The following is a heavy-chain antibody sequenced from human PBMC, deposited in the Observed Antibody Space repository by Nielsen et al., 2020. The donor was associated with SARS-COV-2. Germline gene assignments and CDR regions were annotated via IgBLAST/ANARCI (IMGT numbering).Heavy chain of an antibody. CDR1: GYTFTGYY. J-gene: IGHJ6*02. CDR2: INPNSGGT. V-gene: IGHV1-2*02. CDR3: ARDRGVTENYYYYGMDV. D-gene: IGHD2-21*02. Sequence: ASVKVSCKASGYTFTGYYMHWVRQAPGQGLEWMGWINPNSGGTNYAQKFQGRVTMTRDTSISTAYMELSRLRSDDTAVYYCARDRGVTENYYYYGMDVWGQGTTVTVSS.